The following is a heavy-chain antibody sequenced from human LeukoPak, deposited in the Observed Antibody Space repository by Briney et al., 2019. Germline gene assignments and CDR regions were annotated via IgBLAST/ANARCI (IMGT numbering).Heavy chain of an antibody. D-gene: IGHD6-6*01. Sequence: SETLSLTCTVSDYSISRGYYWGWIRQPPGKGLEWIGSIYHTGSTYYNPSLKSRVTISVDTSRNKFSLKLSSVTAADTAVYYCAREDSRSSYHDYWGQGTLVTVSS. CDR3: AREDSRSSYHDY. J-gene: IGHJ4*02. CDR2: IYHTGST. CDR1: DYSISRGYY. V-gene: IGHV4-38-2*02.